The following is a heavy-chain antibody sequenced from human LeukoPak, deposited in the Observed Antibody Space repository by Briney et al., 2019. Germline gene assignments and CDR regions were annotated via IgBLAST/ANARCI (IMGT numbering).Heavy chain of an antibody. CDR2: IGTAGDT. D-gene: IGHD3-22*01. J-gene: IGHJ4*02. Sequence: GSLRLSCAASGFTFSSYDMHWVRQATGKGLEWVSAIGTAGDTYYPGSVKGRFTISRENAKNSLYLQMNSLRAGDTAVYYCARGKYFYDSSGYYDYWGQGTLVTVSS. V-gene: IGHV3-13*01. CDR1: GFTFSSYD. CDR3: ARGKYFYDSSGYYDY.